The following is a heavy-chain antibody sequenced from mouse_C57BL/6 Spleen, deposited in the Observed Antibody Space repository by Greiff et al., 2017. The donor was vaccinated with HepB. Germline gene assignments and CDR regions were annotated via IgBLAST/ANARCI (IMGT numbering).Heavy chain of an antibody. J-gene: IGHJ3*01. CDR1: GYTFTSYW. V-gene: IGHV1-55*01. Sequence: LQQPGAELVKPGASVKMSCKASGYTFTSYWITWVKQRPGQGLEWIGDIYPGSGSTNYNEKFKSKATLTVDTSSSTAYMQLSSLTSEDSAVYYCARQLRLEGWFAYWGQGTLVTVSA. CDR2: IYPGSGST. CDR3: ARQLRLEGWFAY. D-gene: IGHD3-2*02.